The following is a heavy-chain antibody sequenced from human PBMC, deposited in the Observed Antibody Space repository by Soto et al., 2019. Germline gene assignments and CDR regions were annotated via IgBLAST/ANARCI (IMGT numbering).Heavy chain of an antibody. D-gene: IGHD1-7*01. V-gene: IGHV4-34*01. CDR3: MGELELPTYYYYYGMDV. J-gene: IGHJ6*02. CDR1: GGSFSGYY. CDR2: INHSGST. Sequence: SETLSLTCAVYGGSFSGYYWSWIRQPPRKGLEWTGEINHSGSTNYNPSLKSRVTISVDTSKNQFSLKLSSVTAADTAVYYCMGELELPTYYYYYGMDVWGQGTTVTVSS.